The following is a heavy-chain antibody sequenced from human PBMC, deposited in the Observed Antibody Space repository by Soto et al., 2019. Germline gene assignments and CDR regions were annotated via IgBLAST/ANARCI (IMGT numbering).Heavy chain of an antibody. J-gene: IGHJ4*02. V-gene: IGHV5-10-1*01. CDR3: GTHPDGDTANLSFDH. CDR1: GYSFTSYW. CDR2: IDPSDSYT. D-gene: IGHD5-18*01. Sequence: GESLKISCKGSGYSFTSYWISWVRQMPGKGLEWMGRIDPSDSYTNYSPSFQGHVTISADKSISTAYMQWSSLKASATAMYYRGTHPDGDTANLSFDHWGQGTLVTVSS.